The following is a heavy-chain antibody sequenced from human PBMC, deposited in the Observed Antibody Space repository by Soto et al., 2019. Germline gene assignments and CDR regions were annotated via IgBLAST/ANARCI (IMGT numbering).Heavy chain of an antibody. J-gene: IGHJ6*02. D-gene: IGHD3-22*01. Sequence: ASVKVSCKASGYTFTSYGISWVRQAPGQGLEWMGWISAYNGNTNYAQKLQGRVTMTTDTSTSTAYMELRSLRSDDTAVYYCARDPLGTYYYGSSGYYALGMDVWGQGTTVTVSS. CDR1: GYTFTSYG. CDR2: ISAYNGNT. CDR3: ARDPLGTYYYGSSGYYALGMDV. V-gene: IGHV1-18*04.